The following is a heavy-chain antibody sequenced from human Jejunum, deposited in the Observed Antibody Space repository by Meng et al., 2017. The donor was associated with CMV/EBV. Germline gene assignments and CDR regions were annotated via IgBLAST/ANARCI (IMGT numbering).Heavy chain of an antibody. J-gene: IGHJ4*02. CDR1: YTFTNYD. Sequence: YTFTNYDIHWVRQATGQGLEWMGWMNPNSGKTGFAQTFQDRVTMTRSLSISTAYMELSSLRSEDTAVYYCARDSDYYDSSDPNLDYWGQGTLVTVSS. V-gene: IGHV1-8*01. CDR3: ARDSDYYDSSDPNLDY. D-gene: IGHD3-22*01. CDR2: MNPNSGKT.